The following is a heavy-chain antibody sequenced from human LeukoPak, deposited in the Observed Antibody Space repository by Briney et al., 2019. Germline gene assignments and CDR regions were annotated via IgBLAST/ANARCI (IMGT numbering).Heavy chain of an antibody. D-gene: IGHD2-21*02. CDR2: ISTSGSTI. J-gene: IGHJ5*02. CDR3: ARDANPYCGGDCYWNWFDP. V-gene: IGHV3-48*03. Sequence: PGGSLRLSCAASGFTFSSYEMNWVRQAPGKGLEWISYISTSGSTIYYADSVKGRFTISRDNAKNSLYLQMNSLRAEDTAVYYCARDANPYCGGDCYWNWFDPWGQGTLVTVSS. CDR1: GFTFSSYE.